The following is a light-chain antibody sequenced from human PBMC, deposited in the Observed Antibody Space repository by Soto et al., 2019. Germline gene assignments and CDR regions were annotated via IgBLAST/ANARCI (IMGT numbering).Light chain of an antibody. CDR1: SSDVGGYKY. J-gene: IGLJ1*01. V-gene: IGLV2-8*01. CDR3: SSYAGINNLGV. Sequence: QSVLTQPPSASGSPGQSVTISCTGTSSDVGGYKYVSWYQQHPGKAPKLMIFEVNKGPSGVPDRFSGSKSGNTASLTVSGLQAEDEADYYCSSYAGINNLGVFGTGTKLTVL. CDR2: EVN.